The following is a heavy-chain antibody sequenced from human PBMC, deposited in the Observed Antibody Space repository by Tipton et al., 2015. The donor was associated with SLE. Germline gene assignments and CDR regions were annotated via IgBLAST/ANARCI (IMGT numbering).Heavy chain of an antibody. V-gene: IGHV4-59*07. CDR2: MYNSGRT. Sequence: TLSLTCTVSGGSISSSYWSWVRQPPGKGLEWIGYMYNSGRTNFNPSLRSRVTTSIDTSKNQFSLKLSSVTAADTAVYYCARWIAVPATANSDAFDIWGQGTMVTVSS. CDR1: GGSISSSY. CDR3: ARWIAVPATANSDAFDI. D-gene: IGHD2-2*01. J-gene: IGHJ3*02.